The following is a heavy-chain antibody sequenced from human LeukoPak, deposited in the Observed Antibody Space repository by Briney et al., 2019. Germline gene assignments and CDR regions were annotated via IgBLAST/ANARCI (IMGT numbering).Heavy chain of an antibody. CDR1: GGSLSSTTSY. CDR3: ARDQHCSGGSCYRIWYFDL. J-gene: IGHJ2*01. Sequence: SETLSLTCTVSGGSLSSTTSYWGWIRQPPGKGLEWIGSIYYSGSTYSNPSLKSRVTISVDTSKNQFSLKLTSVTAADTAVYYCARDQHCSGGSCYRIWYFDLWGRGTLVTVSS. CDR2: IYYSGST. V-gene: IGHV4-39*07. D-gene: IGHD2-15*01.